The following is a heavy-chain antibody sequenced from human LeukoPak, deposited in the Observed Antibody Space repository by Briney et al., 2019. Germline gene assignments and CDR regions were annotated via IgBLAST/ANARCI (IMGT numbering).Heavy chain of an antibody. CDR3: ARDLPGDCGGDCYSGFDY. J-gene: IGHJ4*02. CDR1: GYTFTSYG. CDR2: ISAYNGNT. V-gene: IGHV1-18*01. D-gene: IGHD2-21*02. Sequence: ASVKVSCKASGYTFTSYGISWVRQAPGQGLEWMGWISAYNGNTNYAQKLQGRVTMTTDTSTSTAYMELRSLRSDDTAVYYCARDLPGDCGGDCYSGFDYWGQGTLATISS.